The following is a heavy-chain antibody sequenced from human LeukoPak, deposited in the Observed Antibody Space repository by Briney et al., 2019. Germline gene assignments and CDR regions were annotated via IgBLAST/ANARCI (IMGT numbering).Heavy chain of an antibody. CDR2: IYYSGST. CDR1: GDSISSYH. CDR3: ARIQDIAAAASGSPLFDY. J-gene: IGHJ4*02. V-gene: IGHV4-59*08. Sequence: SETLSLTCTVSGDSISSYHWSWIRQPPGKGLELIGYIYYSGSTYYNPSLESRVTISVDTSKNQFSLKLSSVTAADTAIYYCARIQDIAAAASGSPLFDYWGQGTLVTVSS. D-gene: IGHD6-13*01.